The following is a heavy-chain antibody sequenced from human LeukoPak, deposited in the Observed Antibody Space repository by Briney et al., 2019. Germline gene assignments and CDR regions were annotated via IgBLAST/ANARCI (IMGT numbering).Heavy chain of an antibody. CDR3: ARGARLGAGYGDYGSNVA. CDR1: GYTFTAYY. V-gene: IGHV1-2*02. J-gene: IGHJ4*02. CDR2: INPSSGGT. Sequence: GASVKVSCKASGYTFTAYYMHWVRQAPGQGLEWMGWINPSSGGTNYAQKFQGRVTMTRDTSISTAYMELSSLRSDDTAVYYCARGARLGAGYGDYGSNVAWGQGTLVTVSS. D-gene: IGHD4-17*01.